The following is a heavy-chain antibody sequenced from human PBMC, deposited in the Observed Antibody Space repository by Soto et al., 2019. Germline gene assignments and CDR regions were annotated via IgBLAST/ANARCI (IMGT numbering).Heavy chain of an antibody. J-gene: IGHJ6*02. CDR1: GFTFIDYY. D-gene: IGHD1-1*01. CDR3: ARDRGGARFGLERPYDYYYGMDV. CDR2: ISSSSSYT. V-gene: IGHV3-11*05. Sequence: GGALRLSWAASGFTFIDYYMSWIRQAPGKGMEWVSYISSSSSYTNYADSVKGRFTISRDNAKNSLYLQMNSLRAEDTAVYYCARDRGGARFGLERPYDYYYGMDVWGQGTTVTVSS.